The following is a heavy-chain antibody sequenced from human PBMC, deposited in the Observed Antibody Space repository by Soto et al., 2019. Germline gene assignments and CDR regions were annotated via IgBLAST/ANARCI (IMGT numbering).Heavy chain of an antibody. CDR2: IGTAGDT. CDR3: ARDLWNDRDYYYYGMDV. Sequence: ASVKVSCAASGFTFSSYDMHWVRQATGKGLEWVSAIGTAGDTYYPGSVKGRFTISRENAKNSLYLQMNSLRAGDTAVYYCARDLWNDRDYYYYGMDVWGQGTTVTVSS. V-gene: IGHV3-13*01. J-gene: IGHJ6*02. D-gene: IGHD1-1*01. CDR1: GFTFSSYD.